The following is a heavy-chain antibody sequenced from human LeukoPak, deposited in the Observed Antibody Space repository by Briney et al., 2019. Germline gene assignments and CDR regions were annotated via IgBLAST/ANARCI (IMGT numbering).Heavy chain of an antibody. CDR1: DVSISTSGYY. CDR3: ARHPGYYYYYMDV. Sequence: SETLSLTCTVSDVSISTSGYYWAWIRQPPGKGLEWIGSIFYSGKTYYNPSLKSRVTISVDTSKNQFSLKLSSVTAADTAVYYCARHPGYYYYYMDVWGKGTTVTISS. V-gene: IGHV4-39*01. CDR2: IFYSGKT. J-gene: IGHJ6*03.